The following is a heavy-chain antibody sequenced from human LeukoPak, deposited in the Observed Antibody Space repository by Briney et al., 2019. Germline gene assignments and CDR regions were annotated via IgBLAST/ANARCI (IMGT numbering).Heavy chain of an antibody. CDR2: VFYSGST. V-gene: IGHV4-39*07. CDR3: AREDYDDSGGWYFDL. J-gene: IGHJ2*01. D-gene: IGHD3-3*01. Sequence: SETLSLTCTVSGGSISSRSYHWGWIRQPPGKGLEWIGSVFYSGSTYYNPSLKSRVTISVDTSKNQFSLKLSSVTAADTAVYYCAREDYDDSGGWYFDLWGRGTLVTVSS. CDR1: GGSISSRSYH.